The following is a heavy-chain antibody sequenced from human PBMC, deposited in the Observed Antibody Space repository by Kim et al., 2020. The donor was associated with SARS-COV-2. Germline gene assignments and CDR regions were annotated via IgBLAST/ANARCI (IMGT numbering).Heavy chain of an antibody. CDR2: K. D-gene: IGHD6-13*01. Sequence: KGYADSVKSRFTISRDNAKNSLYLQMNSLRAEDTALYYCARAAAGTNGGSWGQGTLVTVSS. CDR3: ARAAAGTNGGS. V-gene: IGHV3-9*01. J-gene: IGHJ4*02.